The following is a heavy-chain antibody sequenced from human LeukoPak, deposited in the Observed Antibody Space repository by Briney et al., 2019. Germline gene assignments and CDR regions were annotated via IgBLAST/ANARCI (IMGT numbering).Heavy chain of an antibody. CDR1: GGSISSGSYY. CDR2: IYTSGST. D-gene: IGHD3-3*01. CDR3: ARGPDYDFWSGRVVYYYYMDV. Sequence: SQTLSLICTVSGGSISSGSYYWSWIRQPAGKGLEWIGRIYTSGSTNYNPSLKSRVTISVDTSKNQFSLKLSSVTAADTAVYYCARGPDYDFWSGRVVYYYYMDVWGKGTTVTVSS. J-gene: IGHJ6*03. V-gene: IGHV4-61*02.